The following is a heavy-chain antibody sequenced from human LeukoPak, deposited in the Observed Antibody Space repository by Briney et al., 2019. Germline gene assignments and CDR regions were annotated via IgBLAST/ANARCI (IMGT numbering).Heavy chain of an antibody. Sequence: ASVKVSCKASGGTFSSYAISWVRQAPGQGLEWMGGIIPIFGTANYAQKFQGRVTITADESTSTAYMELSSLRSEDTAVYYCARDPQQFTYYYGMDVWGQGTTVTVSS. D-gene: IGHD6-13*01. CDR1: GGTFSSYA. CDR2: IIPIFGTA. CDR3: ARDPQQFTYYYGMDV. J-gene: IGHJ6*02. V-gene: IGHV1-69*01.